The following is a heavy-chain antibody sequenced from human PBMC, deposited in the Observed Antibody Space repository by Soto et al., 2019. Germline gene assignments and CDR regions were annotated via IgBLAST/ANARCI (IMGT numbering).Heavy chain of an antibody. J-gene: IGHJ5*02. CDR2: ISSSSSYT. D-gene: IGHD6-13*01. CDR1: GFTFSDYY. V-gene: IGHV3-11*05. CDR3: ARGRLSVDIAAAGTGWFYP. Sequence: QVQLVESGGGLVKPGGSLRLSCAASGFTFSDYYMSWIGQAPGKGLEWVSYISSSSSYTNYADSVKGRFTISRDNAKNSLYLQMNSLRAEDTAAYYCARGRLSVDIAAAGTGWFYPWGQGTLVTVSS.